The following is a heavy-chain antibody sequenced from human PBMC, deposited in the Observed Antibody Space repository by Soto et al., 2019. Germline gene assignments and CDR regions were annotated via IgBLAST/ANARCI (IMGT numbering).Heavy chain of an antibody. CDR3: ARWSYLDY. Sequence: GGSLRLSCAASGFTFSDYYMSWIRQAPGKGLEWVSYISSSGSTIYYADSVKGRFSISRDTSQSTLYLQMNSPRADDTAMYYCARWSYLDYWGQGTRVTVSS. D-gene: IGHD3-3*01. CDR2: ISSSGSTI. J-gene: IGHJ4*02. V-gene: IGHV3-11*01. CDR1: GFTFSDYY.